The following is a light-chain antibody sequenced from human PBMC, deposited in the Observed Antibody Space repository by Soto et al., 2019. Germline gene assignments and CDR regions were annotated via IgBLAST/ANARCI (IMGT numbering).Light chain of an antibody. Sequence: QSVLTQPPSASGTPGQRVTISCSGSSSNIGSNYVYWYQQLPGTAPKLLIYSNNQRPSGVPDRFSGSKSGTSASLAISGLRSEDEADDYCAAWDDSLSGDVFGTGTKVPVL. CDR3: AAWDDSLSGDV. J-gene: IGLJ1*01. CDR2: SNN. V-gene: IGLV1-47*02. CDR1: SSNIGSNY.